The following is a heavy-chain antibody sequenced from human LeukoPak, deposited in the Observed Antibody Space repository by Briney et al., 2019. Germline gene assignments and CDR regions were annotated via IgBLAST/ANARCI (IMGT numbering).Heavy chain of an antibody. D-gene: IGHD3-22*01. CDR1: GYTFTGYY. Sequence: ASVPVSFKASGYTFTGYYMHWVRQAPGQGLEWMGWINPNSGGTNYAQTLQGRVTMPRDKSISTAYMEMSRLRSDDTAVYYCARAGTTMIVVVITLFDYWGQGNLVTVSS. CDR2: INPNSGGT. J-gene: IGHJ4*02. CDR3: ARAGTTMIVVVITLFDY. V-gene: IGHV1-2*02.